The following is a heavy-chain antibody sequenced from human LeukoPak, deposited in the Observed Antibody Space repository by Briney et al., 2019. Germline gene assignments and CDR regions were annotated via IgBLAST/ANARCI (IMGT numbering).Heavy chain of an antibody. CDR2: ISNTGFTT. CDR1: GFTFDSHA. Sequence: GGSLRLSCAASGFTFDSHAMNWVRQAPGKGLEWVSTISNTGFTTDYTDSVQGRFTTSRDNSKNAVFLQMNSLRAEDTAVYYCAKDLANGDSWGQGTLVTVSA. J-gene: IGHJ4*02. D-gene: IGHD2-8*01. V-gene: IGHV3-23*01. CDR3: AKDLANGDS.